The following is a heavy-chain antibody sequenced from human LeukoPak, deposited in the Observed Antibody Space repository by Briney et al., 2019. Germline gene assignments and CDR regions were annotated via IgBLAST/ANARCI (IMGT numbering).Heavy chain of an antibody. CDR1: GYTFTSYY. CDR3: ARVGVDLEYCSGGSCYSNYYYYGMDV. V-gene: IGHV1-46*01. J-gene: IGHJ6*02. D-gene: IGHD2-15*01. Sequence: ASVMVSCKASGYTFTSYYMHWVRQAPGQGLEWMGIINPSGGGTSYAQKFQGRVTMTRDTSTSTVYMELSSLRSEDTAVYYCARVGVDLEYCSGGSCYSNYYYYGMDVWGQGTTVTVSS. CDR2: INPSGGGT.